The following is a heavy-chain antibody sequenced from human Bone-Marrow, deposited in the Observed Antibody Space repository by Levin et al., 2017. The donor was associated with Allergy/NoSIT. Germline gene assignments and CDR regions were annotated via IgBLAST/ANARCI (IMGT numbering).Heavy chain of an antibody. CDR1: GFTFSNYG. D-gene: IGHD3-16*01. V-gene: IGHV3-30*18. Sequence: AGGSLRLSCAASGFTFSNYGMHWVRQSPGKGLEWVAVISNDGTKKYYADSVKDRFTISRDNSKDTLYLLMNGLRVADTASYYCAKGVSWIWGANDYWGQGTLVSVSS. CDR2: ISNDGTKK. J-gene: IGHJ4*02. CDR3: AKGVSWIWGANDY.